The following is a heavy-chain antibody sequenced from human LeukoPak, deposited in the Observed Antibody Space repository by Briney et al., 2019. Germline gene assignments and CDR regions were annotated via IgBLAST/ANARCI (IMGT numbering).Heavy chain of an antibody. CDR2: ISSSSSYI. D-gene: IGHD6-13*01. Sequence: GGSLRLSCAASVFTFSIYSMNWVRQPPGKWLGWVSSISSSSSYIYYADSVKGRFTISRDNAKNSLYLQMNSLIAEATAVYYCARAAYSSLPGYWGQGTLVTVSS. V-gene: IGHV3-21*01. CDR1: VFTFSIYS. CDR3: ARAAYSSLPGY. J-gene: IGHJ4*02.